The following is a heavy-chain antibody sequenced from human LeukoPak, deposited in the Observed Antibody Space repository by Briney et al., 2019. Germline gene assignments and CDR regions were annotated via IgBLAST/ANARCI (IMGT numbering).Heavy chain of an antibody. Sequence: ASVKVSCKASGYTFTGYYIHWVRQAPGQGLEWMGRMNPNSGGTNYAQKFQGRVTMTRDTSISTAYMELSRLRSDDTAVYYCARESRLLEWLLDTIPYYFDYWGQGTLVTVSS. CDR1: GYTFTGYY. CDR2: MNPNSGGT. V-gene: IGHV1-2*06. CDR3: ARESRLLEWLLDTIPYYFDY. D-gene: IGHD3-3*01. J-gene: IGHJ4*02.